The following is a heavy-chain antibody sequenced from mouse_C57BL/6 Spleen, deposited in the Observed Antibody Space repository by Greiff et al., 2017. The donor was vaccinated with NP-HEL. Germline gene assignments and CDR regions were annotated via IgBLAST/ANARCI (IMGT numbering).Heavy chain of an antibody. Sequence: EVHLVESGGGLVKPGGSLKLSCAASGFTFSDYGMHWVRQAPEKGLEWVAYISSGSSTINYADTVKGRFTISRDNAKNTLFLQMTSLRSEDTAMYYCARSGNHYAMDYWGQGTSVTVSS. CDR2: ISSGSSTI. CDR1: GFTFSDYG. J-gene: IGHJ4*01. CDR3: ARSGNHYAMDY. V-gene: IGHV5-17*01. D-gene: IGHD2-1*01.